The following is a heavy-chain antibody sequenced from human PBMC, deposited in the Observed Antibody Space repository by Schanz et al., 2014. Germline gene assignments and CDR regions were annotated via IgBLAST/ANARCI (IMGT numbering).Heavy chain of an antibody. CDR1: GGTFSSYS. CDR2: IIPILGIA. J-gene: IGHJ3*01. V-gene: IGHV1-69*09. Sequence: QVQLIQSGAEVKKPGASVKVSCKASGGTFSSYSISWVRQAPGQGLEWMGRIIPILGIANYAQKFQGRVTMTADTSTSAAYMDLRSLRSDDTAVYYCASSRTRYCSSTSCVPGAFDFWGQGTLVTVSS. D-gene: IGHD2-2*01. CDR3: ASSRTRYCSSTSCVPGAFDF.